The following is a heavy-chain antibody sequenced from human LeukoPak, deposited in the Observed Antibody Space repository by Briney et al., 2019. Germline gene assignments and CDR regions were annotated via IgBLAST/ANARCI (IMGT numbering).Heavy chain of an antibody. CDR1: GFTFSSDA. CDR2: IRGSGGST. J-gene: IGHJ1*01. V-gene: IGHV3-23*01. D-gene: IGHD3-22*01. Sequence: GGSLRLSCAASGFTFSSDAMSWVRQAPGGGLEWVSAIRGSGGSTYYAGSVKGRFTISRDNSKNPLSLQMNSLRAEDTAVYYCAKNYDSSGYYPEYFQHWGQGTLVTVSS. CDR3: AKNYDSSGYYPEYFQH.